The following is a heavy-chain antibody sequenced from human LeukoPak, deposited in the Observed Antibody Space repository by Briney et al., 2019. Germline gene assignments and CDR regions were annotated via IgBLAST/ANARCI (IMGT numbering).Heavy chain of an antibody. V-gene: IGHV3-23*01. CDR1: GFTFTGYA. Sequence: GGSLRLSCAASGFTFTGYAMSWVRQAPGKGLEWVSVITGSGGSTYYADSVKGRFTISRDNSKNTLYLQMNSLRAEDTAVYYCAKRATGVEDYWGQGALVTVSS. D-gene: IGHD2-8*01. CDR3: AKRATGVEDY. J-gene: IGHJ4*02. CDR2: ITGSGGST.